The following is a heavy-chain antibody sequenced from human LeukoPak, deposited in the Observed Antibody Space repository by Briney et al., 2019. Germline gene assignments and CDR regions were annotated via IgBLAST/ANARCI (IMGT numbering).Heavy chain of an antibody. Sequence: PSETLSLTCAVYGGSFSGYYWSWIRQPPGKGLEWIGEINHSGSTNYNPSLKSRVTISVDTSKNQFSLKLSSVTAADTAVYYCAREHKVDYFDYWGQGTLVTVPS. CDR1: GGSFSGYY. J-gene: IGHJ4*02. V-gene: IGHV4-34*01. D-gene: IGHD2-21*01. CDR3: AREHKVDYFDY. CDR2: INHSGST.